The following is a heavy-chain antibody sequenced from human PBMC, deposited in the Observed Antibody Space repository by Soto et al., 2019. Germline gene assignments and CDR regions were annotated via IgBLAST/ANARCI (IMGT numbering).Heavy chain of an antibody. CDR1: GYTFTSYA. Sequence: ASVKVSCNASGYTFTSYAMHLVRQAPGQRLEWMGWINAGNGNTKYSQKFQGRVTITRDTSASTAYMELSSLRSEDTAVYYCARYGNRGYSYGYGDYWGQGTLVTVSS. V-gene: IGHV1-3*01. CDR2: INAGNGNT. J-gene: IGHJ4*02. D-gene: IGHD5-18*01. CDR3: ARYGNRGYSYGYGDY.